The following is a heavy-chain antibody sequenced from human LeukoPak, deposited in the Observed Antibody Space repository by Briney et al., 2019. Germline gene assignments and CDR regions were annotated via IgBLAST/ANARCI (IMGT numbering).Heavy chain of an antibody. Sequence: PGGSLRLSCSASGFILSSSAMHWVRQAPGNGLEYVSSITSDGGTSYYADSVRGRFTDSRDNSKDTLYLQMTSLRPEDTAVYYCVKDLAGSGDYWGQGTLVTVSS. J-gene: IGHJ4*02. CDR3: VKDLAGSGDY. V-gene: IGHV3-64D*06. D-gene: IGHD3-10*01. CDR1: GFILSSSA. CDR2: ITSDGGTS.